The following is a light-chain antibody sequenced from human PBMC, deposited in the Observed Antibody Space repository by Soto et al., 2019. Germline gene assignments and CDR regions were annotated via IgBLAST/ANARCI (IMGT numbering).Light chain of an antibody. J-gene: IGKJ1*01. CDR2: GAS. Sequence: DIVLTQSPGTLSLSPGERATLSCRASQSVGSSYLAWYQQKPGQAPRLLIYGASSRATGIPDRLSGSGSGTDFTLTISRLEPEDFAVYYCQQYGSSPQTFGQGTKVDIK. CDR1: QSVGSSY. CDR3: QQYGSSPQT. V-gene: IGKV3-20*01.